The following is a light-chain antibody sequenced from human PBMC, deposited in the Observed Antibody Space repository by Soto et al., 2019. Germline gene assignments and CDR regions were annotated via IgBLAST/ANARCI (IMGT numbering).Light chain of an antibody. J-gene: IGLJ3*02. CDR3: AVWDDSLDSWV. Sequence: QSVLTQPTSASGTPGQRVTISCSGSNSNIGENTVNWYQQVPGTAPQILLYNDDQRPSAVPDRFSGSKAGTSASLAISGLQSEDEADYYCAVWDDSLDSWVFGGGTKLTVL. CDR2: NDD. CDR1: NSNIGENT. V-gene: IGLV1-44*01.